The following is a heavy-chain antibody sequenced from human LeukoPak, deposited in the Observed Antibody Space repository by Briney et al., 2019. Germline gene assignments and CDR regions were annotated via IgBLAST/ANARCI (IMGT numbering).Heavy chain of an antibody. CDR3: ARLEWEHQLVYDHYHYYMPV. CDR2: IYYSGST. Sequence: PSETLSLTCTVSGVPITSPGYYWIWTRQRPGKGLEWFGYIYYSGSTDYNPSLKRRIIISTDTPNKQFSLTMSPVASADTAVLLCARLEWEHQLVYDHYHYYMPVWGRGTTVTVSS. V-gene: IGHV4-31*03. D-gene: IGHD6-13*01. CDR1: GVPITSPGYY. J-gene: IGHJ6*03.